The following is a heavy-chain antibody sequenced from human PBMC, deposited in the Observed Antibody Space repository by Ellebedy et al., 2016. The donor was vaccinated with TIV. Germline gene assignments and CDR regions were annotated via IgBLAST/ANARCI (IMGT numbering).Heavy chain of an antibody. Sequence: SETLSLXXEIDLVSFSGYTWAWIRQPPGKGLEWIGDINHRGVTKYISSLKSRVTISLDTSKRQFSLNITSVTAADTAFYYCARGSLVRGLAGWGQGTLVTVSS. D-gene: IGHD3-10*01. J-gene: IGHJ4*02. CDR3: ARGSLVRGLAG. V-gene: IGHV4-34*01. CDR2: INHRGVT. CDR1: LVSFSGYT.